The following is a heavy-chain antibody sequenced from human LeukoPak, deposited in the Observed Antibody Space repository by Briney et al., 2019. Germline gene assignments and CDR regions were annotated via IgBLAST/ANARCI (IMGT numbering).Heavy chain of an antibody. V-gene: IGHV4-34*01. D-gene: IGHD3-22*01. J-gene: IGHJ4*02. CDR2: INHRGST. CDR1: GGFFSGYH. Sequence: SETLSLTCAVYGGFFSGYHWSWIRQPPGKGLEWIGEINHRGSTNDNPPLQSRVIISLDTSKNQFFLRLHSMTSSDTAVYYCARRNYYDSSGYYHFDSWGPGTLVTISS. CDR3: ARRNYYDSSGYYHFDS.